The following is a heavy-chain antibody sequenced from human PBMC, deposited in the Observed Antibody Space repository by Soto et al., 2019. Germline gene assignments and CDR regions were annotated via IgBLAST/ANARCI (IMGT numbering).Heavy chain of an antibody. J-gene: IGHJ4*02. CDR2: IYYSGST. V-gene: IGHV4-59*01. Sequence: SSETLSLTCTVSGGSISGNYWSWIRQPPGKGLEWIGYIYYSGSTNYNPSLKSRVTISVDTSKNQFSLKLTSVTAADTAVYYCARVRRYNSVWYPFDYWGQGTLVTVSS. D-gene: IGHD6-19*01. CDR1: GGSISGNY. CDR3: ARVRRYNSVWYPFDY.